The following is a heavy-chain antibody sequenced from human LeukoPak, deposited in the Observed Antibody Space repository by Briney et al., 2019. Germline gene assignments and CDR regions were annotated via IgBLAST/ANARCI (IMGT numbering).Heavy chain of an antibody. CDR2: ISGGGTNT. D-gene: IGHD3-22*01. J-gene: IGHJ4*02. CDR3: ARERSYDSSGFDY. CDR1: GFTFSSYA. Sequence: GGSLRLSCAASGFTFSSYAMSWVRQAPGKGLEWVSAISGGGTNTYYADSVKGRFTISRDNAKNSLYLQMNSLRAEDTAVYYCARERSYDSSGFDYWGQGTLVTVSS. V-gene: IGHV3-23*01.